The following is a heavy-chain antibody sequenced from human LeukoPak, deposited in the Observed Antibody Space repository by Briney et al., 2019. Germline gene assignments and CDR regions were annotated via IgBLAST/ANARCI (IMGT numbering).Heavy chain of an antibody. V-gene: IGHV4-34*01. D-gene: IGHD3-22*01. Sequence: SETLSLTCAVYGGSFSGYYWSWIRQPPGKGLEWIGEINHSGSTNYNPSLKSRVSISVDTSRNQFSLKLSSVTAADTAVYYCAREGGMIVVDWGQGTLVTVSS. CDR2: INHSGST. J-gene: IGHJ4*02. CDR3: AREGGMIVVD. CDR1: GGSFSGYY.